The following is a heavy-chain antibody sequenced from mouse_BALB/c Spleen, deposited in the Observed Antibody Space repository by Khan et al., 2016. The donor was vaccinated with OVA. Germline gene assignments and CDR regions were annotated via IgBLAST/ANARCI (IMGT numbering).Heavy chain of an antibody. CDR3: ARHCFVAWFAY. Sequence: VQLKESGPELMKPGASVKISCKASGYSFTSYYIHWMMQSHGKSLEWIGYIDPFSGGTTYNQKFKGQATLTVDKSSSTAYILLSNLTSEDSAVYDCARHCFVAWFAYWGQGTLVTVSA. CDR1: GYSFTSYY. V-gene: IGHV1S135*01. J-gene: IGHJ3*01. CDR2: IDPFSGGT.